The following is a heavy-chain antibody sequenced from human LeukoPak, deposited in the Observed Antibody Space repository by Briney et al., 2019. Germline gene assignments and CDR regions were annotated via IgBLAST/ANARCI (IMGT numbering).Heavy chain of an antibody. CDR1: GYTFSSYS. Sequence: GGSLRLSCAASGYTFSSYSMNWVRQAPGKGLEWVSSISSSSSYIYYADSVKGRFTISRDNAKNSLYLQMNSLRAEDTAVYYCARAYCSGGSCYPFDYWGQGTLVTVSS. D-gene: IGHD2-15*01. CDR2: ISSSSSYI. CDR3: ARAYCSGGSCYPFDY. J-gene: IGHJ4*02. V-gene: IGHV3-21*01.